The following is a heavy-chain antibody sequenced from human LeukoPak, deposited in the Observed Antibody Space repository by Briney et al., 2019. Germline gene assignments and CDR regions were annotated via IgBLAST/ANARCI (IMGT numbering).Heavy chain of an antibody. CDR3: ARHHSALNWFDP. CDR1: GGSISSGSYY. Sequence: PSETLSLTCTVSGGSISSGSYYWDWIRQAPGKGLEWIGNIYHSGITYYNPSLESRVTMSVDTSKNHFSLKLNSLTAADTAVYYCARHHSALNWFDPWGQGTLVTVSS. V-gene: IGHV4-39*01. CDR2: IYHSGIT. D-gene: IGHD2-15*01. J-gene: IGHJ5*02.